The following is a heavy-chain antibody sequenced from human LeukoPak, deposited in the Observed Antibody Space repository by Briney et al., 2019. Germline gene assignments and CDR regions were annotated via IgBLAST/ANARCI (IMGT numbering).Heavy chain of an antibody. Sequence: SETLSLTCAVYGGSFSGYYWSWIRQPPGKGLEWIGYIYYSGSTYYNPSLKSRVTISVDTSKNQFSLKLSSVTAADTAVYYCASYVDTAMVGYFDYWGQGTLVTVSS. D-gene: IGHD5-18*01. CDR2: IYYSGST. J-gene: IGHJ4*02. V-gene: IGHV4-34*09. CDR1: GGSFSGYY. CDR3: ASYVDTAMVGYFDY.